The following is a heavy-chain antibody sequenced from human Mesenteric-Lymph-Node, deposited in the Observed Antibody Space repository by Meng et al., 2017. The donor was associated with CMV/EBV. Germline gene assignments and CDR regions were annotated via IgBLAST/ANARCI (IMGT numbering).Heavy chain of an antibody. V-gene: IGHV3-74*01. Sequence: GESLKISCAASGFTFSSYWMHWVRQAPGKGLVWVSRINSDWSRTIYADYVKGRFTISRDNAKNTLYLQMNSLRAEDTAVYYCERDRFVSDFWSGYYIGPWGQGTLVTVSS. CDR1: GFTFSSYW. CDR2: INSDWSRT. J-gene: IGHJ5*02. CDR3: ERDRFVSDFWSGYYIGP. D-gene: IGHD3-3*01.